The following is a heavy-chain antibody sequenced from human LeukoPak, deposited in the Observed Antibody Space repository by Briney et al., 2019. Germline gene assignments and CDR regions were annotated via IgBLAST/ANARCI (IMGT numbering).Heavy chain of an antibody. CDR1: GGSISSYY. Sequence: SETLSLTCAVYGGSISSYYWSWIRQPPGKGLEWIGYIYYSGSTNYNPSLKSRVTISVDTSKNQFSLKLSSVTAADTAVYYCARGCPKYYYDSSGLLDYWGQGTLVTVSS. J-gene: IGHJ4*02. CDR3: ARGCPKYYYDSSGLLDY. CDR2: IYYSGST. V-gene: IGHV4-59*01. D-gene: IGHD3-22*01.